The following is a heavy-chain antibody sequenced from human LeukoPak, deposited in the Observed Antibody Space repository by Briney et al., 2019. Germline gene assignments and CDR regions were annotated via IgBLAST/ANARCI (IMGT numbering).Heavy chain of an antibody. CDR3: ARGGYCSGGSCYVPKTYDY. V-gene: IGHV3-74*01. CDR2: INSDGSST. J-gene: IGHJ4*02. Sequence: GGSLRLSCAASGFTFSRYWVHWVRQAPGKGLVWVSRINSDGSSTSYADSVKGRFTISRDNAMNTLYLQMNSLRAEDTAVYYCARGGYCSGGSCYVPKTYDYWGQETLVTVSS. D-gene: IGHD2-15*01. CDR1: GFTFSRYW.